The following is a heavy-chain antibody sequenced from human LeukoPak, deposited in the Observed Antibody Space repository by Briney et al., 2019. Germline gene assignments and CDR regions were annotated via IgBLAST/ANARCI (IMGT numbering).Heavy chain of an antibody. J-gene: IGHJ6*04. D-gene: IGHD2-8*02. CDR3: ARGWCPHCHGMGD. Sequence: PGGSLRVSCTASGFSVRSDWMTCVRQAPGKGLEWVANIQQDGSEKYYVDSVRGRFTISRDNTENSLYLQMDSLRAEDTAIYFCARGWCPHCHGMGDWGKGTTVTASS. V-gene: IGHV3-7*03. CDR1: GFSVRSDW. CDR2: IQQDGSEK.